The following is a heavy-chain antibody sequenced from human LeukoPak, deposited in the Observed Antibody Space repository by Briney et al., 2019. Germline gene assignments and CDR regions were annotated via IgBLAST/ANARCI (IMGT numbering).Heavy chain of an antibody. Sequence: GGSLRLSCAASGFTFSSYSMNWVRQAPGRGLEWVSAISGSGGSTYYADSVKGRFTISRDNSKNTLYLQMNSLRAEDTAVYYCANHLIAVAGWGQGTLVTVSS. V-gene: IGHV3-23*01. CDR1: GFTFSSYS. CDR3: ANHLIAVAG. D-gene: IGHD6-19*01. CDR2: ISGSGGST. J-gene: IGHJ4*02.